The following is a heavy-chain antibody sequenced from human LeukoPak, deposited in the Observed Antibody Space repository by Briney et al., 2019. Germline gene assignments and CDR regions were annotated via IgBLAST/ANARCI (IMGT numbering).Heavy chain of an antibody. Sequence: SETLSLTCTVSGGSISSYYWSWIRKPAGKGLEWIGRLYPGGSPNYNPSLKSRVTMSVDTSKNQFSLKLTSVTAAVTAVYFCARSARLWSFDYWGQGTLVTVSS. V-gene: IGHV4-4*07. CDR3: ARSARLWSFDY. D-gene: IGHD3-3*01. CDR1: GGSISSYY. J-gene: IGHJ4*02. CDR2: LYPGGSP.